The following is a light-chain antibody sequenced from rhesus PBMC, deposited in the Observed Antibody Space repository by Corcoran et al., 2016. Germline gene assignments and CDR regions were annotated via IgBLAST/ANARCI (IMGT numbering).Light chain of an antibody. CDR2: DAS. Sequence: DIQMTQSPSSLSASVGDTVTITCQASQGISKYLAWYQQKPGNAPKLLIYDASTLQSGVPSRFSGSGSGTEFTLTISSHQPEDFATYYCQQHNSYPLTFGGGTKVELK. CDR1: QGISKY. J-gene: IGKJ4*01. V-gene: IGKV1-25*01. CDR3: QQHNSYPLT.